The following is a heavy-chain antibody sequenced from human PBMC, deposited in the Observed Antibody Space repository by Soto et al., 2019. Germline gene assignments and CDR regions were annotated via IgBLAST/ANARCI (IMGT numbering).Heavy chain of an antibody. V-gene: IGHV3-13*01. CDR2: IGTAGDT. CDR1: GFTFSSYD. CDR3: ARGEWGLRDGAFDI. Sequence: PGGSLRLSCAASGFTFSSYDMHWVRQATGKGLEWVSAIGTAGDTYYPGSVKGRFTISRENAKNSLYLQMNSLRAGDTAVYYGARGEWGLRDGAFDIWGQGTMVTVSS. J-gene: IGHJ3*02. D-gene: IGHD3-3*01.